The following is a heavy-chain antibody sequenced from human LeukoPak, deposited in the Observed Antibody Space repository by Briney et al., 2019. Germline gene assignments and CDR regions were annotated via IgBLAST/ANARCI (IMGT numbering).Heavy chain of an antibody. J-gene: IGHJ4*02. V-gene: IGHV3-21*01. CDR3: ARVWPHSRYYSDY. D-gene: IGHD3-16*01. CDR1: GFTFSSYS. Sequence: GGSLRLSCAASGFTFSSYSMNWVRQAPGKGLEWVSSISSSSSYIYYADSVKGRFTISRDNAKNSLYLQMNSLRAEDTAVYYCARVWPHSRYYSDYWGQGTLVTVSS. CDR2: ISSSSSYI.